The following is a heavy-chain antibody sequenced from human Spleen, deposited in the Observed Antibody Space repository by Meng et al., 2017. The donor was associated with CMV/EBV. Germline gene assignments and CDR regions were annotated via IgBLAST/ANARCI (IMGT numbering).Heavy chain of an antibody. CDR2: ISSSSNTI. CDR1: GFTFSDYY. CDR3: ARDRGYYYGMDV. Sequence: GGSLRLSCAASGFTFSDYYMSWSQQAPGKGLEWVSYISSSSNTIYFADSVRGRFSVSRDNSKNSLYLQMNSLRVKDTAVYYCARDRGYYYGMDVWCQGTTVTVSS. J-gene: IGHJ6*02. V-gene: IGHV3-11*04. D-gene: IGHD3-10*01.